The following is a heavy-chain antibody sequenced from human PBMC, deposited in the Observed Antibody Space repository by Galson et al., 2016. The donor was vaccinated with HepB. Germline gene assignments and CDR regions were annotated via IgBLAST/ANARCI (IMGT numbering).Heavy chain of an antibody. CDR2: IHPSGAYT. V-gene: IGHV1-46*01. CDR1: DNTFSKDY. D-gene: IGHD3-9*01. J-gene: IGHJ4*02. Sequence: SVKVSCKASDNTFSKDYIHWVRQAPGQGLQWLGTIHPSGAYTTYAQSFDGRVTMTRDTATKTVYMELRALTSKDTAVYCCARANYNLLTGYYSGLDHWGQGTLVTVSS. CDR3: ARANYNLLTGYYSGLDH.